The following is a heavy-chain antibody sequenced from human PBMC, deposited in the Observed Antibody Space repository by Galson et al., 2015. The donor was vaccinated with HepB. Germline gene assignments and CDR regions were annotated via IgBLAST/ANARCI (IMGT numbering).Heavy chain of an antibody. CDR1: GGTFSSYT. J-gene: IGHJ4*02. CDR3: AGNRQDYFDY. V-gene: IGHV1-69*10. CDR2: IIFIFDVS. Sequence: SVKVSCKASGGTFSSYTISWVRQAPGQGLEWVGGIIFIFDVSNYAQKFQGRVTNTADKSTSTAYMELSSLTYEDTAVYYCAGNRQDYFDYWGQGTLVTVSS. D-gene: IGHD1-14*01.